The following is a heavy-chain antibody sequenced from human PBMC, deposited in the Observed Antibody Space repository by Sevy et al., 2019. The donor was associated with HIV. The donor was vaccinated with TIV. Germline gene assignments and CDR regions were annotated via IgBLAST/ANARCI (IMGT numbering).Heavy chain of an antibody. CDR3: ARRPSAGGRYYYYYGMDV. CDR1: GFTVSSNY. J-gene: IGHJ6*02. Sequence: GGSLRLSCAASGFTVSSNYMSWVRQAPGKGLEWVSVIYSGGSTYYADSVKGRFTISRDNSKNTLYLQMNSLIAEDTAVYYCARRPSAGGRYYYYYGMDVWGQGTTVTVSS. V-gene: IGHV3-53*01. CDR2: IYSGGST. D-gene: IGHD6-13*01.